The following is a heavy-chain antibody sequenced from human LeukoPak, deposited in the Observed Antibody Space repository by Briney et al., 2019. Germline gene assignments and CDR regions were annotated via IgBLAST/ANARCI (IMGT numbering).Heavy chain of an antibody. V-gene: IGHV1-2*02. Sequence: ASVKVSCKPSGYTFTGYYFHWVRQAPGQGLEWMGWINPNSGGTNYAQKFQGRVTMTRDTSISTAYMELSRLRSDDTAVYYCAGYSGSYLVLGTFDIWGQGTMVTVSS. D-gene: IGHD1-26*01. CDR1: GYTFTGYY. CDR3: AGYSGSYLVLGTFDI. J-gene: IGHJ3*02. CDR2: INPNSGGT.